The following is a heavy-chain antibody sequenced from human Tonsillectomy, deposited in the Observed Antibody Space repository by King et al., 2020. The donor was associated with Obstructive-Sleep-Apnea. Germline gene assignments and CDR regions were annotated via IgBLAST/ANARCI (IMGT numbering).Heavy chain of an antibody. V-gene: IGHV1-2*02. D-gene: IGHD5-18*01. CDR2: MNPNSGGT. CDR3: AIWLSGYFDY. CDR1: GYTFTDYC. Sequence: QLVQSGAEVKRPGASVKVSCKASGYTFTDYCIHWVRQAPGQGLEWMGWMNPNSGGTNCAQKFQGRVTMTRDTSISTAYMERSSLRSDDTAVYFCAIWLSGYFDYWGQGTLVTVSS. J-gene: IGHJ4*02.